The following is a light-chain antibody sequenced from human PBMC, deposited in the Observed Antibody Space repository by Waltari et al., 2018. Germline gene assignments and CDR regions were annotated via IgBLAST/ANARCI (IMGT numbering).Light chain of an antibody. CDR3: QHSNSYPPWT. J-gene: IGKJ2*01. CDR1: QDISNA. Sequence: AVQLTQSPSSLSASVGDRVSITCRASQDISNALAWYQQKAGKPPKLLIYDASTLESGVPSKFSGSGSGTYFTLTISSLQPEDFATYYCQHSNSYPPWTFGQGTNLEI. CDR2: DAS. V-gene: IGKV1-13*02.